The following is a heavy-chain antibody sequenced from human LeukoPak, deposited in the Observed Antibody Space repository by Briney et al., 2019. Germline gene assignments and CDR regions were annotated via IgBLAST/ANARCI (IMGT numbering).Heavy chain of an antibody. D-gene: IGHD3-22*01. CDR1: GDTFTIYG. Sequence: VGSVRVSCEASGDTFTIYGVSWVPQAPGEGRGWRGWISTFNDNTNYAQKLQGRDTLTTDTSTSTAYMEPRSLMSHDTAVYYCARSSPPRYYSHTSGSYGYYFDYWGQGTLVTVSS. V-gene: IGHV1-18*01. J-gene: IGHJ4*02. CDR2: ISTFNDNT. CDR3: ARSSPPRYYSHTSGSYGYYFDY.